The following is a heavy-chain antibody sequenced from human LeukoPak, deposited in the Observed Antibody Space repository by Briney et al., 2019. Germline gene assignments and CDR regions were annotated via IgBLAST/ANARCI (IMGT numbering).Heavy chain of an antibody. CDR3: TKDLRADDSPLGFDP. CDR1: GAFVLSGGHY. D-gene: IGHD3-16*01. J-gene: IGHJ5*02. V-gene: IGHV4-31*03. CDR2: IHSNGQT. Sequence: SETLSLTCTVSGAFVLSGGHYWSWIRKHPGQGLEWIGYIHSNGQTKYKPSLESRAFISLDASKNQFYLSLASMTAADTAVYYCTKDLRADDSPLGFDPWGQGTLVTVSS.